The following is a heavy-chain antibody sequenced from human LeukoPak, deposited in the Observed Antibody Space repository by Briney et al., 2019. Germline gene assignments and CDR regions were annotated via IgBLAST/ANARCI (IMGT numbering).Heavy chain of an antibody. V-gene: IGHV3-48*02. CDR1: GFTFSSYS. Sequence: GGSLRLSCAAPGFTFSSYSMNWVRQAPGKGLEWVSYISSSSSTIYYADSVKGRFTISRDNAKNSLYLQMNSLRDEDTAVYYCARGRPTTVTRYDAFDLWGQGTMVTVSS. D-gene: IGHD4-17*01. CDR2: ISSSSSTI. CDR3: ARGRPTTVTRYDAFDL. J-gene: IGHJ3*01.